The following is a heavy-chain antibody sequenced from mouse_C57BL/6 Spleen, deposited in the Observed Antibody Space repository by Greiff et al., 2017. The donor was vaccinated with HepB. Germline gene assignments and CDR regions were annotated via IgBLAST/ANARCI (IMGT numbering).Heavy chain of an antibody. Sequence: VQLQESGPGLVAPSQSLSITCTVSGFSLTSYGVDWVRQSPGKGLEWLGVIWGVGSTNYNSALKSRLSISKDNSKSQVFLKMNSLQTDDTAMYYCARRDYGSPFAYWGQGTLVTVSA. D-gene: IGHD1-1*01. CDR2: IWGVGST. J-gene: IGHJ3*01. CDR3: ARRDYGSPFAY. V-gene: IGHV2-6*01. CDR1: GFSLTSYG.